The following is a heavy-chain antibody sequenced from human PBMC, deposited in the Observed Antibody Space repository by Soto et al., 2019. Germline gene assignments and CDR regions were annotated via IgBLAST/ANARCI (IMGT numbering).Heavy chain of an antibody. CDR1: GYTFTSFG. J-gene: IGHJ5*02. CDR2: ISAYNGNT. CDR3: ARGWFGELLEGSRGLFDP. D-gene: IGHD3-10*01. Sequence: ASVKVSCNTSGYTFTSFGISWVRQAPGQGLEWMGWISAYNGNTNYAQKLQGRVTMTTDTSTSTAYMELRSLRSDDTAVYYCARGWFGELLEGSRGLFDPWGQGTLVTVSS. V-gene: IGHV1-18*01.